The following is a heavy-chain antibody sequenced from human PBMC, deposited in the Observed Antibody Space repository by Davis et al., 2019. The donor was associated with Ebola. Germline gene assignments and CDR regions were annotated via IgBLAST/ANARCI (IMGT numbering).Heavy chain of an antibody. CDR3: AKDDGPGIYQPVGTDY. CDR2: IWYDGSNK. CDR1: GFTFSSYG. Sequence: PGGSLRLSCAASGFTFSSYGMHWVRQAPGKGLEWVAVIWYDGSNKYYADSVKGRFTISRDNSKNTLYLQMNSLRAEDTAVYYCAKDDGPGIYQPVGTDYWGQGTLVTVSS. J-gene: IGHJ4*02. D-gene: IGHD2-2*01. V-gene: IGHV3-33*06.